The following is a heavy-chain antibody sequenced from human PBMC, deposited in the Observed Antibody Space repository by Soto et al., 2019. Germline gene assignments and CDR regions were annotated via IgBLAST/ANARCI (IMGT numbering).Heavy chain of an antibody. J-gene: IGHJ4*02. D-gene: IGHD2-2*01. CDR3: ARGLYSCPAYVFDS. CDR1: GYTFSGHY. Sequence: QVQLVQSGAEVRKPGASVKVSCNVTGYTFSGHYLHWVRQAPGQGLEWMGWINPKSGGTNYAQKFQDRVTMTADTSVSAASMELTSLRYDDTAVFYCARGLYSCPAYVFDSWGQGTLVTVSS. CDR2: INPKSGGT. V-gene: IGHV1-2*02.